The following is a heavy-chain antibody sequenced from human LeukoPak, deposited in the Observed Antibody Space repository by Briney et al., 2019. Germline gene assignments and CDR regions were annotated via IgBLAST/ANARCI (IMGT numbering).Heavy chain of an antibody. Sequence: NPSETLSLTCTVSGVSISSYYWSWIRQPPGKGLEWIGYIYHSGSANYNPSLKSRVTISVDTSKNQFSLRLSSVTAADTAVYYCARESETTLGGYFFGMDVWGQGTTVTVSS. V-gene: IGHV4-59*01. CDR2: IYHSGSA. J-gene: IGHJ6*02. D-gene: IGHD3-16*01. CDR3: ARESETTLGGYFFGMDV. CDR1: GVSISSYY.